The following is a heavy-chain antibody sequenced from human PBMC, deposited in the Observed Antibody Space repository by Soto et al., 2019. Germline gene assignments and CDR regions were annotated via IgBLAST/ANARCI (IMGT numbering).Heavy chain of an antibody. V-gene: IGHV4-39*01. J-gene: IGHJ4*02. CDR2: VHYSGSS. D-gene: IGHD5-18*01. CDR1: GGSISGSSFY. CDR3: AGQSTGYSVEVDY. Sequence: PSETLSLTCTVSGGSISGSSFYWGWIRQPPGKGLGSIATVHYSGSSYYNPSLKSRVTISVDTSKNQFSLKLTSVTAADTAVYYCAGQSTGYSVEVDYWGQGTLVTVSS.